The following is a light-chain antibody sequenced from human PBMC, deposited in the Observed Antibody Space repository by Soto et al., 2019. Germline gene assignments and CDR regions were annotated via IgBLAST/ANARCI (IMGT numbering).Light chain of an antibody. CDR2: DAS. CDR3: QQYNSYWT. J-gene: IGKJ1*01. V-gene: IGKV1-5*01. CDR1: ESIRTW. Sequence: DIQMTQSPSTLSASIGDRVTITCRASESIRTWLAWYQHKPGKAPKFLIYDASTLYGGVPSRFSGSGSGTDFALTITSLQAEDFATYYCQQYNSYWTFGQGTKVDIK.